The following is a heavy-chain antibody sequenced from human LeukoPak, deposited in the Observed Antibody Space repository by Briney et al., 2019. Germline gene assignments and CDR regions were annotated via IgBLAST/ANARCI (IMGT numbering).Heavy chain of an antibody. V-gene: IGHV1-2*02. Sequence: ASVEVSCKASGYTFTGYYMHWVRQAPGQGLEWMGWINPNSGGTNYAQKFQGRVTMTRDTSISTAYMELSRLRSDDTAVYYCAREIAAAGTGYFDYWGQGALVTVSS. CDR3: AREIAAAGTGYFDY. D-gene: IGHD6-13*01. CDR1: GYTFTGYY. CDR2: INPNSGGT. J-gene: IGHJ4*02.